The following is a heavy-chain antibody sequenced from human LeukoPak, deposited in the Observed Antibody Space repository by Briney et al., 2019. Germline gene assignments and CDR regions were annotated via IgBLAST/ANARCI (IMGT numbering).Heavy chain of an antibody. D-gene: IGHD7-27*01. J-gene: IGHJ6*02. Sequence: ASVKVSCKASGYTFSSYVIHWVRQAPGQRLEWMGWINAGNGNTKYSQKFQGRVTISRDTSATTAYMELSSLRFEDTAVYYCARSIPGVPPLFYYYYGMDVWGQGTTVTVSS. CDR1: GYTFSSYV. CDR3: ARSIPGVPPLFYYYYGMDV. V-gene: IGHV1-3*01. CDR2: INAGNGNT.